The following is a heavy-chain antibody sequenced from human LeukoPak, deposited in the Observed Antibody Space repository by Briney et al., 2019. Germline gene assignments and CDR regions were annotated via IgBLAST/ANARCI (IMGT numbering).Heavy chain of an antibody. CDR1: GGSISSYY. V-gene: IGHV4-59*01. Sequence: SETLSLTCTVSGGSISSYYWSWIRQPPGKGLEWIGFIYYSGSTNYNPSLMSRVTISVDTSKNQFSLKLSSVTAADTAVYYCTRPRHVSYYGVDVWGQGTTVTVSS. CDR3: TRPRHVSYYGVDV. J-gene: IGHJ6*02. CDR2: IYYSGST.